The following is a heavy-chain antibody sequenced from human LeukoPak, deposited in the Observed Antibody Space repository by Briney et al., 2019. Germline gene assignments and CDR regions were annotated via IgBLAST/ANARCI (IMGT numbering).Heavy chain of an antibody. CDR1: GDSDSSNSVS. CDR3: AREPSRGELDY. V-gene: IGHV6-1*01. CDR2: TYYRSKWFD. Sequence: SQTLSLTCVISGDSDSSNSVSWNWIRQSPSRGLEWLGRTYYRSKWFDEYAVSVKSRITINPDTTKNHVSLQLNSVTPEDTAVYYCAREPSRGELDYWGQGVLVTVSS. J-gene: IGHJ4*02. D-gene: IGHD4-17*01.